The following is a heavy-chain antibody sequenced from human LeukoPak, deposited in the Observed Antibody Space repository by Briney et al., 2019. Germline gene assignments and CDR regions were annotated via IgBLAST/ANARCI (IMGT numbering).Heavy chain of an antibody. Sequence: GASVKVSCKAFGYTFTSNYMHWVRQAPGQGPEWMGVISPSGGSTTYAQKFQGRVTLTRDMSTSTDYLELSSLRSEDTAVYYCARVPHSVEGSMKAVFIHYFDYWGQGSLVTVSS. J-gene: IGHJ4*02. CDR2: ISPSGGST. V-gene: IGHV1-46*01. D-gene: IGHD3-22*01. CDR1: GYTFTSNY. CDR3: ARVPHSVEGSMKAVFIHYFDY.